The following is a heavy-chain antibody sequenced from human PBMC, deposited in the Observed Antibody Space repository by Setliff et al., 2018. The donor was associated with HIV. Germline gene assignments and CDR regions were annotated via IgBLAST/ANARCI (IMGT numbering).Heavy chain of an antibody. CDR3: ARDRVFGVTFPVYCFDT. V-gene: IGHV1-46*01. Sequence: ASDKVPRKASGYSLTGQSVHWLRQAAGIGPEWLAVIDTIKGDEIVARNFQGRVTLARDTSTNTVYMEFISLTSEDTAVYYCARDRVFGVTFPVYCFDTWGQGTRVTVSS. D-gene: IGHD3-3*01. CDR1: GYSLTGQS. CDR2: IDTIKGDE. J-gene: IGHJ4*02.